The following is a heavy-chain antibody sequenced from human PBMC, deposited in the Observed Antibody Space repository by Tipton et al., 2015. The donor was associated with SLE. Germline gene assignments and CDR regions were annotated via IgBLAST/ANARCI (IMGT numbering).Heavy chain of an antibody. CDR2: INHSGST. Sequence: TLSLTCVVYGGSFSGYYWSWIRQPPGKGLEWIGEINHSGSTNYSPSLKSRVTISVDTSKNQFSLKLSSVTAADTAVYYCARHGFYFDYWGQGTLVTVSS. D-gene: IGHD3-10*01. CDR1: GGSFSGYY. J-gene: IGHJ4*02. V-gene: IGHV4-34*01. CDR3: ARHGFYFDY.